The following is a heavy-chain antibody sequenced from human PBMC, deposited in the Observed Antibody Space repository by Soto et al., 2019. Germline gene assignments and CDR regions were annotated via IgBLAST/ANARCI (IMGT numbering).Heavy chain of an antibody. J-gene: IGHJ4*02. D-gene: IGHD3-10*01. V-gene: IGHV4-4*07. CDR1: VGSRRSYY. CDR3: ARDLKFGQADY. Sequence: PSESLSLTGTVPVGSRRSYYWSWIRQPSGKGLEWIGRIYTSGSTNYNPSLKSRVTMSVDTSKNQFSLKLSSVTAADTAVYYCARDLKFGQADYWGQGTQVTVSS. CDR2: IYTSGST.